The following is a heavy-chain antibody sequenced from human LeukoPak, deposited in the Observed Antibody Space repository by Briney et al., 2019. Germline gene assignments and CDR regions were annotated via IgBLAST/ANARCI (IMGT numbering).Heavy chain of an antibody. CDR2: IKEDGSEK. V-gene: IGHV3-7*01. Sequence: PGGSLRLSCAASGFTFSNYWMSWVRQAPGKGLEWVANIKEDGSEKYYVDSVKGRFTISRDSAKNSLSLQMESLRAEDTAVYYCARDAHRDCSGGSCYYYFYAMDVWGQGTTVTVSS. CDR1: GFTFSNYW. D-gene: IGHD2-15*01. J-gene: IGHJ6*02. CDR3: ARDAHRDCSGGSCYYYFYAMDV.